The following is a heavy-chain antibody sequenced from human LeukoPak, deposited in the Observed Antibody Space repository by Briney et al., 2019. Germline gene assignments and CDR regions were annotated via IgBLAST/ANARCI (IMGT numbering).Heavy chain of an antibody. D-gene: IGHD1-7*01. CDR2: FHISGNS. CDR1: GGSVSSGSYY. CDR3: ARLDWNYGFDY. V-gene: IGHV4-61*02. Sequence: PSQTLSLTCSVSGGSVSSGSYYWSWIRRPAGKGLEWIGRFHISGNSNYNPSLKSRVTISLDTSKNHFSLNLSSVTATGTAVYYCARLDWNYGFDYWGQGTLVTVSS. J-gene: IGHJ4*02.